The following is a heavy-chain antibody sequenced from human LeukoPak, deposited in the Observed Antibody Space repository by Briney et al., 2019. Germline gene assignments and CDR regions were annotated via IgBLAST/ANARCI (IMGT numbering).Heavy chain of an antibody. J-gene: IGHJ4*02. V-gene: IGHV3-48*01. CDR2: ISSSGTI. Sequence: GGSLRLSCAASGFTFSSYSMNWVRQAPGKGLEWISYISSSGTIYYVDSVKGRSTISRDNAKNSLYLQMNSLRAEDTAVYYCAREWPRADYIFDYWGQGTLVTVSS. CDR3: AREWPRADYIFDY. D-gene: IGHD4-11*01. CDR1: GFTFSSYS.